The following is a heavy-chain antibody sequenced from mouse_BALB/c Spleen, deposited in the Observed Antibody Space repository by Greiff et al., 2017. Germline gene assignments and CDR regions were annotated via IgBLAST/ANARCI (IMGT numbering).Heavy chain of an antibody. Sequence: VHLVESGPGLVAPSQSLSITCTVSGFSLTSYGVSWVRQPPGKGLEWLGVIWGDGSTNYHSALISRLSIRKDNSKSQVFLKLNSLQTDDTATYYCATGGSPYAMDYWGQGTSVTVSS. CDR2: IWGDGST. CDR3: ATGGSPYAMDY. J-gene: IGHJ4*01. CDR1: GFSLTSYG. V-gene: IGHV2-3*01.